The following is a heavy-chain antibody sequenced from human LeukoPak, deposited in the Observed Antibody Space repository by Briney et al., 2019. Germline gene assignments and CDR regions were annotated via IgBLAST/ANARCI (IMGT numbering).Heavy chain of an antibody. CDR3: ARGYYGSGSYYVLDY. CDR2: INPNSGGT. Sequence: ASVKVSCKASGYTFTGYYMHWVRQAPGQGLEWMGRINPNSGGTNYAQKFQGGVTMTRDTSISTAYMELSRLRSDDTAVYYCARGYYGSGSYYVLDYWGQGTLVTVSS. CDR1: GYTFTGYY. V-gene: IGHV1-2*06. D-gene: IGHD3-10*01. J-gene: IGHJ4*02.